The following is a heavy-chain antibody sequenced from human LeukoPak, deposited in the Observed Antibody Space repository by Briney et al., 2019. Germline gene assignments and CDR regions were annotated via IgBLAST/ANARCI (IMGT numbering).Heavy chain of an antibody. CDR3: ARNIRGVVPAASLYYYYGMDV. CDR1: GGTFSSYA. Sequence: GASVKVSCKASGGTFSSYAISWVRQAPGQGLEWMGGIIPIFGTANYAQKFQGRVTITADESTSTAYMELSSLRSEDTAVYCCARNIRGVVPAASLYYYYGMDVWGQGTTVTVSS. CDR2: IIPIFGTA. V-gene: IGHV1-69*13. J-gene: IGHJ6*02. D-gene: IGHD2-2*01.